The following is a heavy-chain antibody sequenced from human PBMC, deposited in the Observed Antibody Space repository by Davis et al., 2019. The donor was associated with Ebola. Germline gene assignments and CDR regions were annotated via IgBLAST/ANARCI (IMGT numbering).Heavy chain of an antibody. Sequence: SCAASGFTFSSYAMHWVRQAPGKGLEWVAVISYDGSNKYYADSVKGRFTISRDNSKNTLYLQMNSLRAEDTAVYYCARASPYCSSTSCYVGGYWGQGTLVTVSS. V-gene: IGHV3-30-3*01. J-gene: IGHJ4*02. CDR2: ISYDGSNK. CDR1: GFTFSSYA. CDR3: ARASPYCSSTSCYVGGY. D-gene: IGHD2-2*01.